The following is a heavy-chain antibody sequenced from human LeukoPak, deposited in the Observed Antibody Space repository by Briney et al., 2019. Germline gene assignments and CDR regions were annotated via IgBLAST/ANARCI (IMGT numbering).Heavy chain of an antibody. V-gene: IGHV3-23*01. CDR2: ISGSGGTT. J-gene: IGHJ4*02. Sequence: PGGSLRLSCAASGFTFSGYAMTWVRQAPGKGLEWVSAISGSGGTTYYADSVKGRFTISRDNAKNTLYLQMSSLRAEDTAIYYCAKDRAGKTAMVRDFEYWGQGTLVTVSS. D-gene: IGHD5-18*01. CDR1: GFTFSGYA. CDR3: AKDRAGKTAMVRDFEY.